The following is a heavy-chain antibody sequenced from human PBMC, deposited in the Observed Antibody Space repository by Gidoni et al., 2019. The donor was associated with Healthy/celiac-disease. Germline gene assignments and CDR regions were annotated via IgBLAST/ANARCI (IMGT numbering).Heavy chain of an antibody. CDR2: IYSGGST. V-gene: IGHV3-53*04. D-gene: IGHD1-26*01. CDR1: GFPVSSNY. CDR3: ARGPVGELGIFDY. Sequence: EVQLVESGGGLAPPGGSLRLSCAASGFPVSSNYMSWVRQAPGKGLERVSVIYSGGSTYYADSVKGRFTISRHNSKNTLYLQMNSLRAEDTAVYYCARGPVGELGIFDYWGQGTLVTVSS. J-gene: IGHJ4*02.